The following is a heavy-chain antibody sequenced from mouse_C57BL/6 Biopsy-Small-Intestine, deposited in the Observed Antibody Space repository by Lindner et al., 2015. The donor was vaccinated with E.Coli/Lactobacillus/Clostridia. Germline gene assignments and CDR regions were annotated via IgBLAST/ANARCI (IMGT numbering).Heavy chain of an antibody. J-gene: IGHJ4*01. CDR3: ARHNDGTYYYAMDY. CDR1: GYSFTGYY. CDR2: INPSTGGT. D-gene: IGHD2-1*01. V-gene: IGHV1-42*01. Sequence: VQLQESGPELVKPGASVKISCKASGYSFTGYYIHWVKQSPEKSLEWIGEINPSTGGTTYNQKFRAKATLTVDKSSSTAYMQLKSLTSEDSAVYYCARHNDGTYYYAMDYWGQGTSVTVSS.